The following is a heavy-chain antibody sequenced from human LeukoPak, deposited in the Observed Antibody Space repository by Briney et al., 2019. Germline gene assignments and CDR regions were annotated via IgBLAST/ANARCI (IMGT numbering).Heavy chain of an antibody. CDR3: ARLATLMVRGVIEAYYYMDV. D-gene: IGHD3-10*01. V-gene: IGHV4-38-2*02. J-gene: IGHJ6*03. CDR1: GYSISSGYY. Sequence: TSETLSLTCTVSGYSISSGYYWGWIRQPPGKGLEWIGSIYHSGSTYYNPSLKSRVTISVDTSKNQFSLKLSSVTAADTAVYYCARLATLMVRGVIEAYYYMDVWGKGTTVTLSS. CDR2: IYHSGST.